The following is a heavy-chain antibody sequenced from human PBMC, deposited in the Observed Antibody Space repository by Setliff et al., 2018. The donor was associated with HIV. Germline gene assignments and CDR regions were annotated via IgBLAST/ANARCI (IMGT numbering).Heavy chain of an antibody. CDR1: TFTFTDYI. CDR3: AKWFGEFFRAFDR. J-gene: IGHJ3*01. D-gene: IGHD3-10*01. V-gene: IGHV1-69*02. CDR2: IIPILGVA. Sequence: GASVKVSCKVSTFTFTDYILYWVRQAPGQGLDWMGRIIPILGVANYAQRFQGRVTITRSTSISTAYMDLNSLRAEDTAVYYCAKWFGEFFRAFDRWGQGTMVTV.